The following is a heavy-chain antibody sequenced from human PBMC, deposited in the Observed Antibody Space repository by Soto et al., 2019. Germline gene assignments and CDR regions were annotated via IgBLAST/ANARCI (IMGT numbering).Heavy chain of an antibody. Sequence: ETLSLTCTVSGGSISTFYWNWIRQPAGKGLEWIGRIDTSGNTNYNPSLKSRVTMSVDTSKKQFSLKLTSVTAADTAVYYCARYSSNWFQTEGMDVWGLGTTVTVSS. CDR1: GGSISTFY. J-gene: IGHJ6*02. V-gene: IGHV4-4*07. CDR2: IDTSGNT. D-gene: IGHD6-13*01. CDR3: ARYSSNWFQTEGMDV.